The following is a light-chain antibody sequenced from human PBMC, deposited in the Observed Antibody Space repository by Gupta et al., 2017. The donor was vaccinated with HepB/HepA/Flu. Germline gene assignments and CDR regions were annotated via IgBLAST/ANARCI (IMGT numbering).Light chain of an antibody. CDR2: KAS. J-gene: IGKJ1*01. CDR1: QRISTW. Sequence: DIQLTQSPSTLSASVGDTVTITCRASQRISTWLAWYQQKPGKAPKVLIFKASTLESGVPSRFSGSGAGTEFTLAISSLQPNDYATYCCQHYNSYPWTFGQGTKVEIK. CDR3: QHYNSYPWT. V-gene: IGKV1-5*03.